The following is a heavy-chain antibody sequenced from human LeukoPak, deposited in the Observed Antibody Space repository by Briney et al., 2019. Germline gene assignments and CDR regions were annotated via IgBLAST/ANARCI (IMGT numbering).Heavy chain of an antibody. V-gene: IGHV3-48*01. CDR2: ISSRSSTI. J-gene: IGHJ4*02. Sequence: GGSLRLSCAASGFTFSSYSMNWVRQAPGKGLEWVSYISSRSSTIYYADSVKGRFTISRDNAKNSLYLQMNSLRAEDTAVYYCARGGFDYWGQGTLVTVSS. CDR3: ARGGFDY. CDR1: GFTFSSYS.